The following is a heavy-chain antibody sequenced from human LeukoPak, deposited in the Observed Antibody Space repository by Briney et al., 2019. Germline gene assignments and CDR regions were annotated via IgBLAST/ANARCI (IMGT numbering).Heavy chain of an antibody. CDR1: GFTFSSYA. CDR2: ISGSAGTT. Sequence: GGSLRLSCAASGFTFSSYAMSWVRQTPGKGLEWVSIISGSAGTTYYADSVKGGFTISRDNSKNTLYLQMNSLRAEDTAVYYCARDPYDILTGPYFDYWGQGTLVTVSS. V-gene: IGHV3-23*01. CDR3: ARDPYDILTGPYFDY. D-gene: IGHD3-9*01. J-gene: IGHJ4*02.